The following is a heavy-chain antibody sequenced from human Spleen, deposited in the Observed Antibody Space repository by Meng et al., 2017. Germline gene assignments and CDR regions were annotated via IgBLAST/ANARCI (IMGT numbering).Heavy chain of an antibody. D-gene: IGHD2-2*01. Sequence: QVQLQLWGAGPLKPSGTLPLTCAVYGGSFSGYYWSWIRQPPGKGLEWIGEINHSGSTNYNPSLKSRVTISLDTSKNQFSLKLSSVTAADTSVYYCARGLSIAVVPGHWFDPWGQGTLVTVSS. J-gene: IGHJ5*02. V-gene: IGHV4-34*01. CDR3: ARGLSIAVVPGHWFDP. CDR1: GGSFSGYY. CDR2: INHSGST.